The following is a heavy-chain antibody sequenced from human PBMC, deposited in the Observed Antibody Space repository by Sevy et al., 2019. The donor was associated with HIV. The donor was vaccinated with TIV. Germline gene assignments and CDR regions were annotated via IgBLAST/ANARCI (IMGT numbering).Heavy chain of an antibody. J-gene: IGHJ3*02. CDR1: GGSISSGGYY. Sequence: SETLSLTCTVSGGSISSGGYYWSWIRQHPGKGLEWIGYIYYSGSTYYNPSLKSRVTISVDTSKNQFSLKLSSVTAAETAVYYCARVRAXVGXXXXWGXGTMVTVSS. V-gene: IGHV4-31*03. CDR2: IYYSGST. CDR3: ARVRAXVGXXXX. D-gene: IGHD1-26*01.